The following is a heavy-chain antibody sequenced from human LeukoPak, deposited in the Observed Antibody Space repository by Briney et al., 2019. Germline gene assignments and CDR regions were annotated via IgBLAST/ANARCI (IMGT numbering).Heavy chain of an antibody. D-gene: IGHD2-15*01. CDR2: INHSGST. Sequence: SETLSLTCAVYGGSFSGYYWSWIRQPPGKGLEWIGEINHSGSTNYNPSLKSRVTISVDTSKNQFSLKLSSVTAADTAVYYCARVLGYCSGGSCYGYFDYWGQGTLVTVSS. CDR3: ARVLGYCSGGSCYGYFDY. V-gene: IGHV4-34*01. J-gene: IGHJ4*02. CDR1: GGSFSGYY.